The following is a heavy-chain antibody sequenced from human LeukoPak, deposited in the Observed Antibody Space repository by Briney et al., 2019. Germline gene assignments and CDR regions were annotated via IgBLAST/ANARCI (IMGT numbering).Heavy chain of an antibody. J-gene: IGHJ4*02. CDR1: GYTFTGYY. Sequence: ASVKVSCKASGYTFTGYYMHWVRQAPGQGLEWMGWINPNSGGTNYAQKFQGRVTMTRGTSISTAYMELSRLRSDDTAVYYCARDRVAVSPYYFDYWGQGTLVTVSS. CDR3: ARDRVAVSPYYFDY. V-gene: IGHV1-2*02. D-gene: IGHD6-19*01. CDR2: INPNSGGT.